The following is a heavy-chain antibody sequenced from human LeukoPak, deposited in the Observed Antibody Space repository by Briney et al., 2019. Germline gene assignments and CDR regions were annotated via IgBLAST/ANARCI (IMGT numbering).Heavy chain of an antibody. D-gene: IGHD1-26*01. CDR3: AEDQEWELLGYYFDY. CDR2: ISYDGSNK. Sequence: GGSLRLSCAASGFIFSSYGMHWVSQAPGKGLEWVARISYDGSNKYYADSVKGRFTISRDNSKNTLYLQMNSLRAEDTAVYYCAEDQEWELLGYYFDYWGQGTLVTVSS. V-gene: IGHV3-30*18. CDR1: GFIFSSYG. J-gene: IGHJ4*02.